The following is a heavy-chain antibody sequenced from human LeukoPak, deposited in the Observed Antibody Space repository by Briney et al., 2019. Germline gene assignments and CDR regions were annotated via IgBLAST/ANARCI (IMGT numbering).Heavy chain of an antibody. CDR1: GFTFSSFG. D-gene: IGHD4-17*01. V-gene: IGHV3-48*02. J-gene: IGHJ4*02. Sequence: GGSLRLSCVASGFTFSSFGINWVRLAPGKGLKWLSYISSSSSTISYADSVKGRFTISRDNAKNSLYLQMNSLRDEDTAVYYCARDRDYAFDYWGQGALVTVSS. CDR3: ARDRDYAFDY. CDR2: ISSSSSTI.